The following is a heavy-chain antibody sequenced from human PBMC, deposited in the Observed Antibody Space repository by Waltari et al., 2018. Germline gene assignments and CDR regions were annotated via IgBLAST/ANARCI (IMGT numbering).Heavy chain of an antibody. V-gene: IGHV3-23*01. CDR2: ISGSGGST. CDR3: AKDPTMVRGDRFDY. Sequence: EVQLLESGGGLVQPGGSLSLSCAASGFTFSSYAMSWVRQAPGKGLEWVSVISGSGGSTYYADCVKGRFTISRDNSKNTLYLQMNSLRAEDTAVYYCAKDPTMVRGDRFDYWGQGTLVTVSS. CDR1: GFTFSSYA. J-gene: IGHJ4*02. D-gene: IGHD3-10*01.